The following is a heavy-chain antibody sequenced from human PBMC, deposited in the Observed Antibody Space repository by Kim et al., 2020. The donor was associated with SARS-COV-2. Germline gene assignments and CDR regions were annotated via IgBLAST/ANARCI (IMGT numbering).Heavy chain of an antibody. D-gene: IGHD3-22*01. Sequence: SETLSLTCAVYGGSFSGYYWSWIRQPPGKGLEWIGEINHSGSTNYNPSLKSRVTISVDTSKNQFSLKLSSVTAADTAVYYCARSTRYYYDSSGYYHRYNWFDPWGQGTLVTVSS. CDR1: GGSFSGYY. J-gene: IGHJ5*02. V-gene: IGHV4-34*01. CDR3: ARSTRYYYDSSGYYHRYNWFDP. CDR2: INHSGST.